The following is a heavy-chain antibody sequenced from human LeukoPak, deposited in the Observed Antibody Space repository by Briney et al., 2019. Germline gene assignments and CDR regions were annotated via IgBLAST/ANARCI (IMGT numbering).Heavy chain of an antibody. D-gene: IGHD3-10*01. CDR2: ISDSGEFT. Sequence: PGGSLRLSCAASGFTFSFYAMSWVRQAPGKGLEWVSGISDSGEFTYYADSVKGRFTISRDNSKNTLYLQMSSLRAEDTAVYYCARDPYGSGDGYFDYWGQGTLVTVSS. CDR1: GFTFSFYA. V-gene: IGHV3-23*01. J-gene: IGHJ4*02. CDR3: ARDPYGSGDGYFDY.